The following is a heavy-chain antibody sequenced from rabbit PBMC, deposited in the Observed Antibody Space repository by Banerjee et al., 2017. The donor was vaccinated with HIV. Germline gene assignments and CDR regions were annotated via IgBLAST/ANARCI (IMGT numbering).Heavy chain of an antibody. D-gene: IGHD2-1*01. Sequence: QSLEESGGDLVKPGASLTLTCTASGFSFSSSYYMCWVRQAPGKGLEWIACIYTTSGNTYYASWAKGRFTISKTSSTTVTLQMTSLTAADTATYFCARGNNYDDSGERKYFALWGPGTLVTVS. V-gene: IGHV1S40*01. CDR2: IYTTSGNT. CDR3: ARGNNYDDSGERKYFAL. J-gene: IGHJ4*01. CDR1: GFSFSSSYY.